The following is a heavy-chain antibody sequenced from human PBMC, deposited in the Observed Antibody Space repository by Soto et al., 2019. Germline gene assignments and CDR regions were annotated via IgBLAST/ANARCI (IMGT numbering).Heavy chain of an antibody. CDR2: IYYSGST. J-gene: IGHJ5*02. Sequence: QVQLQESGPGLVKPSQTLSLTCTVSGGSISSGGYYWSWIRQHPGKGLEWIGYIYYSGSTYYNPSLKSRVTISVDTSKNQFSLKLSSVTAADTTVYYCARAPNSWSHSNWFDPWGQGTLVTVSS. CDR3: ARAPNSWSHSNWFDP. V-gene: IGHV4-31*03. D-gene: IGHD6-13*01. CDR1: GGSISSGGYY.